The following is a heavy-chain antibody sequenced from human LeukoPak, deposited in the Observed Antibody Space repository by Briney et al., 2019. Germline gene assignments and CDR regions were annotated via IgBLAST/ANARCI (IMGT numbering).Heavy chain of an antibody. CDR3: AKRMGRSATNKDVYFDY. D-gene: IGHD5-24*01. CDR1: GFTFSIFA. J-gene: IGHJ4*02. Sequence: PGGSLRLSCVASGFTFSIFAMSWVRQAPGKGLEWVSVINPNGGTIYYADSVKGRFTISRDNSKNTLYLQMDSLRAEDTAFYYCAKRMGRSATNKDVYFDYWGQGTLVTVSS. V-gene: IGHV3-23*01. CDR2: INPNGGTI.